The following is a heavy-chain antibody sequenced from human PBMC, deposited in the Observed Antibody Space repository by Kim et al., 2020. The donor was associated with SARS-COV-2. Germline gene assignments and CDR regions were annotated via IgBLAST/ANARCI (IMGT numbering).Heavy chain of an antibody. CDR2: ISYDGSNK. J-gene: IGHJ6*01. V-gene: IGHV3-30*03. CDR3: ILGEGFDCWRGYFTSYY. CDR1: GFTFSSYG. D-gene: IGHD3-3*01. Sequence: GGSLRLSCAASGFTFSSYGMHWVRQAPGKGLEWVAVISYDGSNKYYADSVKGRFTICRDNSKNTLYLQMNRLGAEDTAVYYFILGEGFDCWRGYFTSYY.